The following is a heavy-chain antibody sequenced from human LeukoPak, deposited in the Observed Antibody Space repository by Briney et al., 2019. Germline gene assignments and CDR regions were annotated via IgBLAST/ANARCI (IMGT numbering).Heavy chain of an antibody. D-gene: IGHD5-24*01. CDR1: GFTFSSYG. Sequence: GRSLRLSCAASGFTFSSYGMHWVRQAPGKGLEWVAVIWYDGSNKYYADSVRGRFTISRDNSKNTLYLQMNSLRAEDTAVYYCARVFNERWLQYWGQGTLVTVSS. CDR3: ARVFNERWLQY. V-gene: IGHV3-33*01. J-gene: IGHJ4*02. CDR2: IWYDGSNK.